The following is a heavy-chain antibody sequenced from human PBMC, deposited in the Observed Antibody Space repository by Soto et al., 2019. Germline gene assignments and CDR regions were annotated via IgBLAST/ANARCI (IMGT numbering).Heavy chain of an antibody. J-gene: IGHJ4*02. CDR3: ARVGAVGIYYFDY. D-gene: IGHD6-13*01. CDR2: ISGSTTGI. CDR1: GFTFSDYY. Sequence: QVQLVEAGGDLVKPGGSLRLSCAASGFTFSDYYMAWIRQAPGRGLEWISYISGSTTGIYYEDSVKGSVTISRDNAKTSLYLQMSSLRAEDTAVYYCARVGAVGIYYFDYWGQGTLVTVSS. V-gene: IGHV3-11*01.